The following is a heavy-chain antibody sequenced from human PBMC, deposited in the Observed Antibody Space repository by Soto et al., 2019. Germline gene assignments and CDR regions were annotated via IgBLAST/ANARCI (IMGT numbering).Heavy chain of an antibody. V-gene: IGHV4-31*03. CDR1: GGSISSGAYY. Sequence: QVQLQESGPGLVKPSQTLSLTCTVSGGSISSGAYYWSWIRQHPGKGLAWIGYIYYSGSTYYNPSLKSRVTISVDTSKNQFSLKLSSVTAADTAVYYCARWWSGSRQGFDPWGQGTLVTVSS. CDR3: ARWWSGSRQGFDP. J-gene: IGHJ5*02. D-gene: IGHD3-3*01. CDR2: IYYSGST.